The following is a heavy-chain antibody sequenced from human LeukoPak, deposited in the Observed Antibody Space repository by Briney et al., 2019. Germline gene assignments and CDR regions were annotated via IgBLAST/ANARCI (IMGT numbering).Heavy chain of an antibody. D-gene: IGHD3-9*01. CDR2: IKGNGATT. Sequence: GGSLRLSCEASGFTFSNYYMSWIRQAPGKGLEWVSHIKGNGATTYYADSVKGRFTISRDNAKNSLYLQMNSLRAEDTALYYCAKASHYDILTGRFEYWGQGTLVTVSS. CDR1: GFTFSNYY. V-gene: IGHV3-11*01. CDR3: AKASHYDILTGRFEY. J-gene: IGHJ4*02.